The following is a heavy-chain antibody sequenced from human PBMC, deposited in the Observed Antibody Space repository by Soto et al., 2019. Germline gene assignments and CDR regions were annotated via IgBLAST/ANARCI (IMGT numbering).Heavy chain of an antibody. J-gene: IGHJ4*02. CDR1: GGTFSRHA. CDR3: ARSYGDYLDYFDY. CDR2: IIPIFGTA. Sequence: QVQLVQSGAEVRKPGSSVKVSCKASGGTFSRHAISWVRQAPGQGLEWMGGIIPIFGTANHAQKFQGRVTIIADESTSTVYMELSSLRSEDTAVYYCARSYGDYLDYFDYWGQGTLVTVSS. V-gene: IGHV1-69*01. D-gene: IGHD4-17*01.